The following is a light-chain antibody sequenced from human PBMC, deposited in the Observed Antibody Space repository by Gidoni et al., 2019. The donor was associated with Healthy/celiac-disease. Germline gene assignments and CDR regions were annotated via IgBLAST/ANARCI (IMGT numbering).Light chain of an antibody. V-gene: IGKV3-20*01. CDR2: GAS. CDR1: QSVSSSY. J-gene: IGKJ2*01. CDR3: QQYGSSPPYT. Sequence: EIVLTQSPGTLSLSPGERATLSCRASQSVSSSYLAWYQQKPDQAPRLLIYGASSRATGIPDRFSGSGSGTDFTLTISRLEPEDFAVYYCQQYGSSPPYTFXQXTKLEIK.